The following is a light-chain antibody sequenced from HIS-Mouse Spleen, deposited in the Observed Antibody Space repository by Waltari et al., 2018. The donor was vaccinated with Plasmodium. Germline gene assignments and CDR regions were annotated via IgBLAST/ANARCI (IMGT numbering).Light chain of an antibody. CDR1: QSVSSN. Sequence: EIVMTQSPATLSVSPGERATLSCRASQSVSSNLAWYQQKPGQAPRLLIYGASTRATGIPARFSGSGSGTEFTFTINSLQSEDFAVYYCQQYNNWSFTFGPGTKVDIK. J-gene: IGKJ3*01. CDR2: GAS. CDR3: QQYNNWSFT. V-gene: IGKV3-15*01.